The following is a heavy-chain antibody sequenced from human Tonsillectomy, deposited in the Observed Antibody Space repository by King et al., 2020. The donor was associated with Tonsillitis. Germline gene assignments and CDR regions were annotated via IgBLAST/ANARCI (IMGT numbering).Heavy chain of an antibody. CDR1: GGSISSGGYY. V-gene: IGHV4-31*03. D-gene: IGHD2-2*02. CDR2: IYYSGST. Sequence: QLQESGPGLVKPSQTLSLTCTVSGGSISSGGYYWSWIRQHPGKGLEWIGYIYYSGSTYYNPSLKSRVTISVDTSKNQFSLKLSSVTAADTAVYYCAGGGLYCSSTSCYSFDYWGQGTLVTVSS. J-gene: IGHJ4*02. CDR3: AGGGLYCSSTSCYSFDY.